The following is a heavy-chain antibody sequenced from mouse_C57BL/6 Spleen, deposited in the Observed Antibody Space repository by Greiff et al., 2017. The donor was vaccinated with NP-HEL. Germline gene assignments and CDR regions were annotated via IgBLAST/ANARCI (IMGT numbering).Heavy chain of an antibody. J-gene: IGHJ4*01. Sequence: QVQLQQSGAELVRPGSSVKLSCKASGYTLTSYWMHWVKQRPIQGLEWIGKIDPSDSETHYNQKFKDKATLTVDKSSSTSYMQLISMTSEDSAVYYCARWDYAMDYWGQGTSVTVSS. V-gene: IGHV1-52*01. CDR2: IDPSDSET. CDR3: ARWDYAMDY. CDR1: GYTLTSYW.